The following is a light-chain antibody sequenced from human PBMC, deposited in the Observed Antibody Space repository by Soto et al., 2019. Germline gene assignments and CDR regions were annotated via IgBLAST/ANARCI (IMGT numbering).Light chain of an antibody. CDR1: SSDVGGYNY. V-gene: IGLV2-8*01. J-gene: IGLJ3*02. CDR3: SSYAASNNFYFV. CDR2: EVT. Sequence: QSALTQPPSASGSPGQSVTISCTGTSSDVGGYNYVSWYQQYPGRAPKLMIYEVTKLPSGVPDRFSGYKSGNTASLTVSGLQAEDEADYYCSSYAASNNFYFVFGGGTKLTVL.